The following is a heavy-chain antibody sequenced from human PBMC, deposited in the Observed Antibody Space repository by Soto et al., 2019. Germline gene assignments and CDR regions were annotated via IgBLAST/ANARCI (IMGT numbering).Heavy chain of an antibody. CDR2: IDSDETVDIDQRRA. Sequence: EVELLESGGKLVQPGGSLRLSCAASGFKFTRYWMHWVRQSPGRGLVWVSRIDSDETVDIDQRRATYADSVKGRFTISRDDDKNMLFLEMNSLSVDDTAVYYCVGGHSVRLGELSSWGRGTLVTVSP. CDR3: VGGHSVRLGELSS. V-gene: IGHV3-74*03. J-gene: IGHJ5*02. D-gene: IGHD3-16*01. CDR1: GFKFTRYW.